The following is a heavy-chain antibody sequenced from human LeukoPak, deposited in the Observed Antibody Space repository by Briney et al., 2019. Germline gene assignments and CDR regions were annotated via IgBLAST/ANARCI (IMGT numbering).Heavy chain of an antibody. J-gene: IGHJ3*02. D-gene: IGHD2-21*02. CDR3: ARQRCGGDCYSGAFDI. CDR2: ISSSRSYI. CDR1: GLTFSSYS. V-gene: IGHV3-21*01. Sequence: GGCLRLSCSPSGLTFSSYSTNCVRHAPGKGLEWVSFISSSRSYIYYADSVKGRFTISRDNAKNSLYLQMNSLRAEDTALYYCARQRCGGDCYSGAFDIWGEGTMVSVSS.